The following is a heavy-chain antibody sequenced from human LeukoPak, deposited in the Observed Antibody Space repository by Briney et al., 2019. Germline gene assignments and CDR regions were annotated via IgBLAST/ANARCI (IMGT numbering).Heavy chain of an antibody. CDR1: GGSISSYY. V-gene: IGHV4-59*08. J-gene: IGHJ4*02. CDR2: IYYGGST. Sequence: SETLSLTCTVSGGSISSYYWSWVRQPPGKGLERVGYIYYGGSTNYHPSLKSRVPISVDTSKHQFSLKLSSVTAADTAVYYCARHEGSYYYDSSGPAYFDYWGQGTLVTVSS. CDR3: ARHEGSYYYDSSGPAYFDY. D-gene: IGHD3-22*01.